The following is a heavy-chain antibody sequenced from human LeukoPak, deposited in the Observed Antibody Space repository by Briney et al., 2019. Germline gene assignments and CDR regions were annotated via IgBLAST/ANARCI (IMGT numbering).Heavy chain of an antibody. CDR1: GYTFTSYD. CDR3: ARGHYYDSSGYYSSSDAFDI. J-gene: IGHJ3*02. Sequence: ASVKVSCKASGYTFTSYDINWVRQATGQGLEWMGWMNPNSGNTGYAQKFQGRVTITRNTSISTAYMELSSLRSEDTAVYYCARGHYYDSSGYYSSSDAFDIWGQGTMVTVSS. V-gene: IGHV1-8*03. D-gene: IGHD3-22*01. CDR2: MNPNSGNT.